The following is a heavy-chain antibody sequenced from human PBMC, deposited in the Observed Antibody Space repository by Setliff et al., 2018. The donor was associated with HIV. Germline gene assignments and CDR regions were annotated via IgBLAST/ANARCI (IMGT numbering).Heavy chain of an antibody. Sequence: PSQTLSLTCDVPGSSISTHYWSWMRQAAGERPEWIGQISPSGRTRINPSLHSRVTMSVDASKNQFSLNLGSMTAADTAVYFCARHPNVVGRGGYYYYMDVWGKGTTVTVSS. J-gene: IGHJ6*03. CDR1: GSSISTHY. CDR2: ISPSGRT. V-gene: IGHV4-4*07. CDR3: ARHPNVVGRGGYYYYMDV. D-gene: IGHD1-26*01.